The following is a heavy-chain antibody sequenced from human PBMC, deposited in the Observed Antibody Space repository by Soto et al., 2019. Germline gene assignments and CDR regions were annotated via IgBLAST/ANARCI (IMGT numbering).Heavy chain of an antibody. CDR1: GGSISSGGYS. V-gene: IGHV4-30-2*01. CDR3: ARAVAAVHFDY. D-gene: IGHD6-13*01. J-gene: IGHJ4*02. Sequence: SETLSLTCAVSGGSISSGGYSWSWIRQPPGKGLEWIGYIYHSGSTYYNPSLKSRVTISVDRSKNQFSLKLSSVTAADTAVYYCARAVAAVHFDYWGQGTLVTVSS. CDR2: IYHSGST.